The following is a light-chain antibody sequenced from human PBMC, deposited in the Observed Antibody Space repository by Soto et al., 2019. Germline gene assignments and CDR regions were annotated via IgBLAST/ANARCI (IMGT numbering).Light chain of an antibody. J-gene: IGKJ1*01. CDR1: QSVSSSY. Sequence: PGERVTLSCRASQSVSSSYLTWYQQKPGQAPRLLIYGASTRATSIPARFSGSGSGTDFTLTISSLQPEDFAVYYCRQAGGTFGQGTKVEIK. CDR3: RQAGGT. CDR2: GAS. V-gene: IGKV3D-7*01.